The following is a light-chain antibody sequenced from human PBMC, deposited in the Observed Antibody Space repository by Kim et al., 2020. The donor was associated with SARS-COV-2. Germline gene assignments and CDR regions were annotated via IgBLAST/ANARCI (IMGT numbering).Light chain of an antibody. CDR2: DVS. CDR1: SSDVGGYNL. J-gene: IGLJ3*02. V-gene: IGLV2-11*01. CDR3: CSYAGSYPPV. Sequence: QSALTQPRSVSESPGQSVTISCTGTSSDVGGYNLVSWYQQHPGKVPKLMIYDVSQRSSGVPDRFSGSKSGNTASLTISGLQAEDEADYYCCSYAGSYPPVFGGGTKVTAL.